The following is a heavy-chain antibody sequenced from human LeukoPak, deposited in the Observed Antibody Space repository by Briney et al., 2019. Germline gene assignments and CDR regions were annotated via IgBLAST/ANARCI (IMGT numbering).Heavy chain of an antibody. CDR2: ISYDGSNK. V-gene: IGHV3-30-3*01. D-gene: IGHD6-13*01. CDR1: GFTFSSYA. Sequence: HPGGSLRLSCAASGFTFSSYAMRWVRQAPGKGLEWVAVISYDGSNKYYADSVKGRFTISRDNSKNTLYLQMNSLRAEDTAVYYCARDRSIAAAGTFDPWGQGTLVTVSS. CDR3: ARDRSIAAAGTFDP. J-gene: IGHJ5*02.